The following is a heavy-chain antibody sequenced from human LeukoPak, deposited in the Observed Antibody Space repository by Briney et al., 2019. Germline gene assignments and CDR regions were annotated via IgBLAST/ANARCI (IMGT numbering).Heavy chain of an antibody. CDR1: GGSFSGYY. J-gene: IGHJ4*02. V-gene: IGHV4-34*01. CDR3: ARGTLVGATPFDY. CDR2: INHSGST. Sequence: PSETLSLTCAVYGGSFSGYYWSWIRQPPGKGLEWIGEINHSGSTNYNPSLKSRVTISVDTSKNQFSLKLNSVTAADTAVYYCARGTLVGATPFDYWGQGTLVTVSS. D-gene: IGHD1-26*01.